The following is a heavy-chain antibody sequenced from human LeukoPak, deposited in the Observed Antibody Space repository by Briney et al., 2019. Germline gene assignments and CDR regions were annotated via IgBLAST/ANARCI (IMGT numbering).Heavy chain of an antibody. Sequence: GRFLRLSCAASGFTFSSYGMHWVRQAPGKGLEWVAVIWYDGSNKYYADSVKGRFTISRDNSKNTLYLQMNSLRAEDTAVYYCAKDDLLCPIDWGQGTLVTVSS. CDR3: AKDDLLCPID. D-gene: IGHD2-2*01. V-gene: IGHV3-33*06. J-gene: IGHJ4*02. CDR1: GFTFSSYG. CDR2: IWYDGSNK.